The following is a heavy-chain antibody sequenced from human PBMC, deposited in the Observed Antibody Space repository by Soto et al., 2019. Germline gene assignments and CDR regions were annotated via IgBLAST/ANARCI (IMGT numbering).Heavy chain of an antibody. CDR3: ARYGGRGSYFPLDY. Sequence: SETLSLTCSVSGGSFSNSDFYWGWIRQPPGKGLEWIGNIYYSGRTYYTPSLKSRVTISVDTSKNQFSLRLSSVTAADTAVYYCARYGGRGSYFPLDYWGRGTLVTVSS. CDR1: GGSFSNSDFY. D-gene: IGHD6-19*01. CDR2: IYYSGRT. J-gene: IGHJ4*02. V-gene: IGHV4-39*01.